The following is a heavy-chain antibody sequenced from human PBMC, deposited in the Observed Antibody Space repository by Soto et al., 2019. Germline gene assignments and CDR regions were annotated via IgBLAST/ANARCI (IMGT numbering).Heavy chain of an antibody. CDR1: GYTFTSYY. Sequence: ASVKVSCKASGYTFTSYYMHWVRQAPGQGLEWMGIINPSGGSTSYAQKFQGRVTMTRDTSTSTVYMELSSLRSEDTAVYYCARVPLGYSSSHYFDFWGQGALVAVSS. CDR3: ARVPLGYSSSHYFDF. V-gene: IGHV1-46*01. J-gene: IGHJ4*02. D-gene: IGHD6-6*01. CDR2: INPSGGST.